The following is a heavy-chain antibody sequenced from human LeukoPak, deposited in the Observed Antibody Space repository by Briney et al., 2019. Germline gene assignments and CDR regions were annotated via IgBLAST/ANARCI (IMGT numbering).Heavy chain of an antibody. CDR2: ISYDGSNK. V-gene: IGHV3-30*03. CDR3: ATLDTAMVTESFDY. J-gene: IGHJ4*02. CDR1: GFTFSSYG. Sequence: GRSLRLSCAASGFTFSSYGMHWVRQAPGKGLEWVAVISYDGSNKYYADSAKGRFTISRDNSKNTLYLQMNSLRAEDTAVYYCATLDTAMVTESFDYWGQGTLVTVSS. D-gene: IGHD5-18*01.